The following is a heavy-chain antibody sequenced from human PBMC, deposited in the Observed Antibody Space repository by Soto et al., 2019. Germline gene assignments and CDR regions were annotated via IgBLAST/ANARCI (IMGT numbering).Heavy chain of an antibody. CDR3: ATTYDFWSDPYGMDV. V-gene: IGHV3-23*01. D-gene: IGHD3-3*01. CDR2: ISGSGGST. Sequence: GGSLRLSCAASGFTFSSYAMSWVRQAPGKGLEWVSAISGSGGSTYYADSVKGRFTISRDNSKNTLYLQMNSLGAEDTAVYYCATTYDFWSDPYGMDVWGQGTTVTVSS. J-gene: IGHJ6*02. CDR1: GFTFSSYA.